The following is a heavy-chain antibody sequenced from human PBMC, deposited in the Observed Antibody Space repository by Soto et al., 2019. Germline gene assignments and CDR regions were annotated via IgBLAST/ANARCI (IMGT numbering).Heavy chain of an antibody. CDR3: ARTTAVPNTLRSRYFFDY. CDR1: GGSVSDKTYY. J-gene: IGHJ4*02. D-gene: IGHD4-17*01. CDR2: VYYSGTT. Sequence: QVQLQESGPGLLKPSETLSLTCSVSGGSVSDKTYYWSWIRQSPGKRLEWIGYVYYSGTTNYNPYLERRVTISVDLSKNRFSLRLSSVTTADTALYYCARTTAVPNTLRSRYFFDYWGQGTLVTVSS. V-gene: IGHV4-61*01.